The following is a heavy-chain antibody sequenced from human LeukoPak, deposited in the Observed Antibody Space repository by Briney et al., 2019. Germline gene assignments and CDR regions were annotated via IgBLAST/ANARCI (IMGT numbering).Heavy chain of an antibody. V-gene: IGHV1-2*02. CDR2: INPNSGGT. CDR1: GYTFTGYY. J-gene: IGHJ5*02. Sequence: ASVKVSCKASGYTFTGYYMHWVRQAPGQGLEWMGWINPNSGGTNYAQKFQGRVTMTRDTSISTAYMELSRLRSDDTAVYYCVTSLVVPPYNWFDPWGQGTLVTVSS. D-gene: IGHD2-2*01. CDR3: VTSLVVPPYNWFDP.